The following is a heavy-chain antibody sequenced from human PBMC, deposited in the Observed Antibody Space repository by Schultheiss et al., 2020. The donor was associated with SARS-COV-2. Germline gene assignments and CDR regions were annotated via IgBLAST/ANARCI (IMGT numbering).Heavy chain of an antibody. CDR2: IRSKAYGGTT. CDR1: GFTFGDYA. D-gene: IGHD5-18*01. Sequence: GGSLRLSCTASGFTFGDYAMSWVRQAPGKGLEWVGFIRSKAYGGTTEYAASVKGRFTISRDDSKSIAYLQMNSLKTEDTAVYYCARAIGYGIDYWGQGTLVTVSS. V-gene: IGHV3-49*04. CDR3: ARAIGYGIDY. J-gene: IGHJ4*02.